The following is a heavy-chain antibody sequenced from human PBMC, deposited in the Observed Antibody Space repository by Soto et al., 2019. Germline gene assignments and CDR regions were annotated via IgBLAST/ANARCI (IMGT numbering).Heavy chain of an antibody. J-gene: IGHJ4*02. V-gene: IGHV3-30*18. D-gene: IGHD3-3*01. Sequence: QVQLVESGGGVVQPGRSLRLSCAASGFTFSSYGMHWVRQAPGKGLEWVAVISYDGSNKYYADSVKGRFTSSRDNSKNTLYLQMNSLRAEDTAVYYCAKDQDFWSGYPDYWGQGTLVTVSS. CDR1: GFTFSSYG. CDR2: ISYDGSNK. CDR3: AKDQDFWSGYPDY.